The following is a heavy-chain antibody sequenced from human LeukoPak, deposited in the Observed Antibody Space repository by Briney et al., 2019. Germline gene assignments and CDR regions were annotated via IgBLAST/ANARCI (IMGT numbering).Heavy chain of an antibody. CDR3: ARLIWRVRLYAVAGTYVGDY. V-gene: IGHV4-39*01. J-gene: IGHJ4*02. CDR2: IYYSGST. CDR1: GGSISSSSYY. Sequence: SETLSLTCTVSGGSISSSSYYWGWIRQPPGKGLEWIGSIYYSGSTYYNPSLKSRVTISVDTSKNQFSLKLSSVTAADTAVYYCARLIWRVRLYAVAGTYVGDYWGQGTLVTVSS. D-gene: IGHD6-19*01.